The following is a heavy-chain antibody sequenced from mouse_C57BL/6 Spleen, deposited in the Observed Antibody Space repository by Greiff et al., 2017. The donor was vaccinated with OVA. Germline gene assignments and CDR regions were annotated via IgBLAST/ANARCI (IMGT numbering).Heavy chain of an antibody. J-gene: IGHJ4*01. CDR3: ARSGGYDDGFYAMDY. CDR2: IYPGDGDT. CDR1: GYAFSSSW. Sequence: VKLMESGPELVKPGASVKISCKASGYAFSSSWMNWVKQRPGKGLEWIGRIYPGDGDTNYNGKFKGKATLTADKSSSTAYMQLSSLTSEDSAVYFCARSGGYDDGFYAMDYWGQGTSVTVSS. V-gene: IGHV1-82*01. D-gene: IGHD2-2*01.